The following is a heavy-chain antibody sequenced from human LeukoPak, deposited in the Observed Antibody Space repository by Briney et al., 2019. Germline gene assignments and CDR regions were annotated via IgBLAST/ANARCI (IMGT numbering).Heavy chain of an antibody. CDR1: GGSISSYY. Sequence: PSETLSLTCTVSGGSISSYYWSWIRQPPGKGLEWIGYIYYSGSTNYNPSLKSRVTISVDTSKNQFSLKLSSVTAADTAVYYCARVTFRGMTTVTTAHHGGGAFDIWGQGTMVTVSS. CDR3: ARVTFRGMTTVTTAHHGGGAFDI. J-gene: IGHJ3*02. V-gene: IGHV4-59*01. D-gene: IGHD4-17*01. CDR2: IYYSGST.